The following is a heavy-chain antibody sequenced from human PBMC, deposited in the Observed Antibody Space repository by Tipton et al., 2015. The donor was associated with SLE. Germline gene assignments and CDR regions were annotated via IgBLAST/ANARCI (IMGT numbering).Heavy chain of an antibody. J-gene: IGHJ6*02. CDR1: GGSISETIYY. CDR2: IYYDGMT. CDR3: ARLREGYYYYYDMDV. D-gene: IGHD1-26*01. Sequence: TLSLTCTVSGGSISETIYYWGWIRQPPGKGLEWIGSIYYDGMTYPNPSLKSRVTMSVDTSKNQFSPNLRSVTAADMAVYYCARLREGYYYYYDMDVWGQGTTVTVSS. V-gene: IGHV4-39*07.